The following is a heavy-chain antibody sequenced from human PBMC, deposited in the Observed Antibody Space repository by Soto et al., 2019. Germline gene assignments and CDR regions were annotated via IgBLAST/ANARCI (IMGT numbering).Heavy chain of an antibody. CDR3: ARQGGEYNTMSDY. CDR1: GYTFSKYW. Sequence: GESQKISCKGSGYTFSKYWFGWVRQTPGKGLEWMGMIYPGDSDARYSPSFEGQVTFSVDKSINTAYLQWNSLKASDTAMYYCARQGGEYNTMSDYWGQGTPVTVSS. D-gene: IGHD3-10*01. V-gene: IGHV5-51*01. J-gene: IGHJ4*02. CDR2: IYPGDSDA.